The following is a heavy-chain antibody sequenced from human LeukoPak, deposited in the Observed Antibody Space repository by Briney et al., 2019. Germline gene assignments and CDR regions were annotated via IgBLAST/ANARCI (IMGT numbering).Heavy chain of an antibody. Sequence: GGSLRLSCAASGFTFSSYGMHWVRQAPGKGLEWVAVISYDGSNKYCADSVKGRFTISRDNSKNTLYLQMNSLRAEDTAVYYCAKDQGGNYYDYVWETWGQGTLVTVSS. V-gene: IGHV3-30*18. CDR1: GFTFSSYG. D-gene: IGHD3-16*01. J-gene: IGHJ4*02. CDR3: AKDQGGNYYDYVWET. CDR2: ISYDGSNK.